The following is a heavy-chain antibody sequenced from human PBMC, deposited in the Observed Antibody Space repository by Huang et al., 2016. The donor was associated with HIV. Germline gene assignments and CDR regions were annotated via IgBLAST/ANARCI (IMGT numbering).Heavy chain of an antibody. Sequence: QVHLQQWGAGLLQSAETLFLPCAVYGGSLSGSYWSWLRQTPGKGLEWIGGINHLGGPNYNPSLKSRVSISMDGAKKQFSLKLRSISDADTAVYFCARDATKNPRGWFDPWGQGTLVTVSS. V-gene: IGHV4-34*02. CDR1: GGSLSGSY. D-gene: IGHD3-10*01. CDR3: ARDATKNPRGWFDP. CDR2: INHLGGP. J-gene: IGHJ5*02.